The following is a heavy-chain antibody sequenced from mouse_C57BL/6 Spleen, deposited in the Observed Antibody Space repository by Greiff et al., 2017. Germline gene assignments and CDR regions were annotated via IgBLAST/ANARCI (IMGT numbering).Heavy chain of an antibody. J-gene: IGHJ4*01. CDR2: ISYDGSN. CDR1: GYSITSGYY. CDR3: ARFIYYGNYYAMDY. Sequence: VQLQQSGPGLVKPSQSLSLTCSVTGYSITSGYYWNWIRQFPGNKLEWMGYISYDGSNNYNPSLKNRISITRDTSKNQFFLKLTSVTTEDTATYYCARFIYYGNYYAMDYWGQGTSVTVSS. V-gene: IGHV3-6*01. D-gene: IGHD2-1*01.